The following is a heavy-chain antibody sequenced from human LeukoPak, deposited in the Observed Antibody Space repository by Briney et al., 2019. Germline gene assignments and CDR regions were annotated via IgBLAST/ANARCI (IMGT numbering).Heavy chain of an antibody. D-gene: IGHD3-22*01. CDR3: ARIRITMIVVVTLPDY. Sequence: GGSLRLSCAASGFTFSDYYMSWIRQAPGKGLEWVSYISSSGSTIYYADSVKGRFTISRDNAKNSLYLQMNSLRAEDTAVYYCARIRITMIVVVTLPDYWGQGTLVTVSS. J-gene: IGHJ4*02. CDR1: GFTFSDYY. V-gene: IGHV3-11*01. CDR2: ISSSGSTI.